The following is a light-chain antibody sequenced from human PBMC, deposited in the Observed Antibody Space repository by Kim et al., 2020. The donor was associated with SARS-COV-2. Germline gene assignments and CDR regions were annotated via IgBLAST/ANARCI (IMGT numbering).Light chain of an antibody. CDR2: GNS. V-gene: IGLV1-40*01. Sequence: VTIPCTGSSSNIGAGYDGHWYQQLPGTAPNLLIFGNSNRPSGVPDRFSGSKSGTSASLAITGLQAEDEADYYCQSYDSSLSGSRVFGTGTKVTVL. J-gene: IGLJ1*01. CDR1: SSNIGAGYD. CDR3: QSYDSSLSGSRV.